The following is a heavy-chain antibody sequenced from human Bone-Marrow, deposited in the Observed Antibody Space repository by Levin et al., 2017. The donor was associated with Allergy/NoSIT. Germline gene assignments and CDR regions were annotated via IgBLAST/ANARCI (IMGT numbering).Heavy chain of an antibody. CDR2: IYSGGST. V-gene: IGHV3-53*01. CDR3: ARFDYNSGISY. J-gene: IGHJ4*02. D-gene: IGHD3-10*01. Sequence: GESPKISCVVSRFTVSNNQMNWVRQAPGKGLEWVSVIYSGGSTYYADSVRGRVTVSRDSSENTVYLQMNSLRAEDTALYYCARFDYNSGISYWGQGTLVTVSS. CDR1: RFTVSNNQ.